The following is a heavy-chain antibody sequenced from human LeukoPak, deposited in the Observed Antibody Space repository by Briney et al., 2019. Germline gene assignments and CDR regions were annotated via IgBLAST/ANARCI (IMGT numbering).Heavy chain of an antibody. Sequence: PGGSLRLSCAASGFTFSSYAMSWVRQAPGKGLEWVSAISGSGGSTYYADSVKGRFTISRDNSKNTLYLQMNSLRAEDTAVYYCAKNEGDYVWGSSVPSYYFDYWGQGTLVTVSS. CDR3: AKNEGDYVWGSSVPSYYFDY. V-gene: IGHV3-23*01. J-gene: IGHJ4*02. D-gene: IGHD3-16*01. CDR2: ISGSGGST. CDR1: GFTFSSYA.